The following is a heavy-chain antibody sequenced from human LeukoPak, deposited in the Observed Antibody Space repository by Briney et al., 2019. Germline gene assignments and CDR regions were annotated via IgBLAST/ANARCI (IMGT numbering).Heavy chain of an antibody. V-gene: IGHV3-23*01. CDR2: ISGSGGST. CDR3: ARDGKVVVGNDY. J-gene: IGHJ4*02. D-gene: IGHD2-2*01. CDR1: GFTFSRYW. Sequence: QTGGSLRLSCAASGFTFSRYWMSWVRQAPGKGLEWVSAISGSGGSTYYADSVKGRFTISRDNAKNSLYLQMNSLRAEDTAVYYCARDGKVVVGNDYWGQGTLVTVSS.